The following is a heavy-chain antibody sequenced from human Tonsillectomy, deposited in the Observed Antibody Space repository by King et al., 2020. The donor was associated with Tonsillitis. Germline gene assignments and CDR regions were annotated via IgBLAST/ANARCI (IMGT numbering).Heavy chain of an antibody. CDR1: GGSISSGGYS. V-gene: IGHV4-30-4*07. D-gene: IGHD2-15*01. Sequence: QLQESGPGLVKPSQTLSLTCAVSGGSISSGGYSWSWIRQPPGKGLEWIGYIYYSGRTYYNPSLKSRVTISVDTSKNQFSLKLSSVTAADTAVYYCARARSVAANYYWGQGTLVTVSS. J-gene: IGHJ4*02. CDR2: IYYSGRT. CDR3: ARARSVAANYY.